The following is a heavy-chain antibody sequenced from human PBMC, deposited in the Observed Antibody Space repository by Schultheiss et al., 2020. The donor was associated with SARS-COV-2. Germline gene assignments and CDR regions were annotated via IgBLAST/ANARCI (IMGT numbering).Heavy chain of an antibody. V-gene: IGHV4-30-4*07. Sequence: SQTLSLTCTVSGGSISSGSYYWSWIRQPPGKGLELIGYIYYSGSTYYNPSLKSRVTISVDTSKNQFSLKLSSVTAADTAVYYCARVAAAGTGYFDYWGQGTLVTVSS. CDR3: ARVAAAGTGYFDY. D-gene: IGHD6-13*01. CDR1: GGSISSGSYY. CDR2: IYYSGST. J-gene: IGHJ4*02.